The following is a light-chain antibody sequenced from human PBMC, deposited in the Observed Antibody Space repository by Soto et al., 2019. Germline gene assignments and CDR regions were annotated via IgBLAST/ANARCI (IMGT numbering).Light chain of an antibody. CDR3: CSYTTSSTVL. CDR2: DVS. J-gene: IGLJ2*01. Sequence: SVLTQPASVSGSPGQSITLSCTGTSSDVGGYNYVSWYQQHPGKAPKLMIYDVSNRPSGVSNRFSGSKSGNTASLTISGLQAEDEADYYCCSYTTSSTVLFGGGTQLTVL. V-gene: IGLV2-14*03. CDR1: SSDVGGYNY.